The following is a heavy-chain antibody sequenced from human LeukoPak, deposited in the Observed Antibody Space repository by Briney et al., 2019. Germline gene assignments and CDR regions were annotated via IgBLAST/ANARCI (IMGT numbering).Heavy chain of an antibody. V-gene: IGHV3-33*05. CDR1: RVAFAFYI. CDR3: AGNQRWFLYSFDY. D-gene: IGHD5-18*01. Sequence: VGSPRPSPTLSRVAFAFYIMPWSRRATGQGLKWVAVMSYDRRYRHYADSAKGRFTISRVNTKRTLYLEMNRLRAEARAIYYCAGNQRWFLYSFDYWGQGTLVTVSS. CDR2: MSYDRRYR. J-gene: IGHJ4*02.